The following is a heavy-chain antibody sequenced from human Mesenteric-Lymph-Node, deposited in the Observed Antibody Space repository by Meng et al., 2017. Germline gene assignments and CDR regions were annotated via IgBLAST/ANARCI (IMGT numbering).Heavy chain of an antibody. CDR1: GYRFGGNA. CDR2: INAVKGYT. J-gene: IGHJ1*01. D-gene: IGHD3-9*01. CDR3: ARIGDTLTGYYQYFQH. Sequence: VRLGKAGAGVKKPGASVKVSCKASGYRFGGNAMHWVRQAPGQRLEWMGWINAVKGYTKYLQNFQGRVTITRETSANKAYLKLSSLRCEDTSVYFCARIGDTLTGYYQYFQHWGQGTLVTVSS. V-gene: IGHV1-3*01.